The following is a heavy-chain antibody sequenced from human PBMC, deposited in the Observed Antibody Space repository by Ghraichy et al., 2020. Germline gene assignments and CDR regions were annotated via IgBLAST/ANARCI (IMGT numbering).Heavy chain of an antibody. D-gene: IGHD3-9*01. CDR2: IYYSGST. CDR1: GGSISSYY. V-gene: IGHV4-59*01. CDR3: ARATALTGYYKDHYYYYGMDV. Sequence: SETLSLTCTVSGGSISSYYWSWIRQPPGKGLEWIGYIYYSGSTNYNPSLKSRVTISVDTSKNQFSLKLSSVTAADTAVYYCARATALTGYYKDHYYYYGMDVWGQGTTVTVSS. J-gene: IGHJ6*02.